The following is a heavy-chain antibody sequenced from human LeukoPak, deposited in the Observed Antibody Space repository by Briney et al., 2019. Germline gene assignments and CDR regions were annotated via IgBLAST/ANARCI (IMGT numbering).Heavy chain of an antibody. J-gene: IGHJ3*02. CDR1: ADSFSSHY. CDR3: ARHLVTVTKGFDI. D-gene: IGHD4-17*01. Sequence: RASETLSLTCAVSADSFSSHYWTWIRQPPGKGLEWIGYISYIGSTNYNPSLKSRVTISIDTSKNQFSLKLSSVTAADTAVYYCARHLVTVTKGFDIWGQGTMVSVSS. CDR2: ISYIGST. V-gene: IGHV4-59*11.